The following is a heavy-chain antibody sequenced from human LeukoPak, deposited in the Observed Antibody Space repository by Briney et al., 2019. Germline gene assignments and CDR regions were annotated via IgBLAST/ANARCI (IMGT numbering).Heavy chain of an antibody. CDR2: IKQDGSEK. CDR1: GFTLSSYW. Sequence: GGSLRLSCAASGFTLSSYWMSGVRPAPGKGLEWVANIKQDGSEKHYVDSVRGRFTISRDNAKNSLYLQMNSLRAEYTAVYYCARDRETYSKNWFDPWGQGTLGTVSP. CDR3: ARDRETYSKNWFDP. J-gene: IGHJ5*02. D-gene: IGHD2-15*01. V-gene: IGHV3-7*01.